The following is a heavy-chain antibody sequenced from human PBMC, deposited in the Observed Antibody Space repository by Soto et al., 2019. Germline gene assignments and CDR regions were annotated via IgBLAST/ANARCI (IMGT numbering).Heavy chain of an antibody. J-gene: IGHJ5*02. Sequence: QVQLVQSGDELKKPGSSVKVSCKASGGSFSSYAFSWVRQAPGQGLEWMGGIIPSFGTPNYAQRFQGRVTISADESTTTVYMDLRRLRSEDTAVYYCARGSSSTVGPTGWFDPWGQGTLVTVSS. CDR2: IIPSFGTP. D-gene: IGHD1-26*01. CDR1: GGSFSSYA. CDR3: ARGSSSTVGPTGWFDP. V-gene: IGHV1-69*01.